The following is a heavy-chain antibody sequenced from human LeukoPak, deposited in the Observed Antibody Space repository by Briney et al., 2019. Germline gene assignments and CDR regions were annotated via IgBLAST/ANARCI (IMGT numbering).Heavy chain of an antibody. V-gene: IGHV4-4*07. J-gene: IGHJ4*02. CDR3: ASEYCSGGSCSIGY. CDR2: IYTSGST. Sequence: SETLSLTCTVSGGSISSYYWSWIRQPAGKGLEWIGRIYTSGSTNYNPSLKSRVTISVDTSKNQFSLKLSSVTAADTAVYYCASEYCSGGSCSIGYWGQGTLVTVSS. CDR1: GGSISSYY. D-gene: IGHD2-15*01.